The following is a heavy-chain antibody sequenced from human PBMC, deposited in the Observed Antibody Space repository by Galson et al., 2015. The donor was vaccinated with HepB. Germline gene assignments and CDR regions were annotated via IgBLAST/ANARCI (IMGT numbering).Heavy chain of an antibody. J-gene: IGHJ6*02. Sequence: SLRLSCAASGFTFSSYWMSWVRQAPGKGLEWVANIKQDGSEKYYVDSVKGRFTISRDNAKNSLYLQMNSLRAEDTAVYYCARVSYDILTGYYNVLGYYYYYGMDVWGQGTTVTVSS. V-gene: IGHV3-7*03. D-gene: IGHD3-9*01. CDR3: ARVSYDILTGYYNVLGYYYYYGMDV. CDR1: GFTFSSYW. CDR2: IKQDGSEK.